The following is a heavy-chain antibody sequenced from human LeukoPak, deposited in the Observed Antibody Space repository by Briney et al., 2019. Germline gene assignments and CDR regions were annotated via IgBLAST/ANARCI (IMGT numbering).Heavy chain of an antibody. CDR2: ISFSSSYI. CDR3: ARGAISRVLRFLEWRPRNLPDY. V-gene: IGHV3-21*01. CDR1: GFTFSSYT. D-gene: IGHD3-3*01. J-gene: IGHJ4*02. Sequence: GGSLRLSWAASGFTFSSYTMNWVRQAPGKVLEWVSSISFSSSYIYYADSVKGRFTISRDNAKNSLYLQMNSLRAEDTAVYYCARGAISRVLRFLEWRPRNLPDYWGQGTLVTVSS.